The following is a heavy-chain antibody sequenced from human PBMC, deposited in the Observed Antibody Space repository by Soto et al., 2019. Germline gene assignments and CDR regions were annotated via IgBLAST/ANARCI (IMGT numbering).Heavy chain of an antibody. J-gene: IGHJ6*03. CDR3: ARRARPDFYYMDV. CDR2: ISSNGAGT. V-gene: IGHV3-64*01. CDR1: GFTISGYA. D-gene: IGHD6-6*01. Sequence: ELQLAESGGGLAQLGGSLRLSCAASGFTISGYAMDWVRQAPGKGLEYVSGISSNGAGTYYANSVQGRFTISRDNSKNTVYLQMGSLRPEDMAVYYCARRARPDFYYMDVWGKGTTVTVSS.